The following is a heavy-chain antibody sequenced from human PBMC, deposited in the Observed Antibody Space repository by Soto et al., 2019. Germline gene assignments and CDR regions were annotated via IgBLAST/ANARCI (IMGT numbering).Heavy chain of an antibody. CDR1: GGTFSRNG. J-gene: IGHJ2*01. CDR3: VQTLGSTVTGPGRFDL. D-gene: IGHD6-19*01. Sequence: SVKVSCKASGGTFSRNGVSWVRQALGQGLEWMGGFIPLLDTANYAQKFQGRVVITADESTNTAHMELSSLTSEDTAVYYCVQTLGSTVTGPGRFDLWGHGTLVTVS. V-gene: IGHV1-69*13. CDR2: FIPLLDTA.